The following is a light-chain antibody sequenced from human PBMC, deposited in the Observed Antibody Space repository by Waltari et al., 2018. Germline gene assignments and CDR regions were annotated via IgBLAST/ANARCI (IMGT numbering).Light chain of an antibody. CDR1: SSDVGGYKY. CDR3: CSDPGSYTLV. CDR2: DVT. V-gene: IGLV2-11*01. J-gene: IGLJ2*01. Sequence: QSALTQPRSVSGSPGQSVTISCTGTSSDVGGYKYVSWYQQHPGKAPKLMISDVTELPSGVPDRGSDSKSRNSASLSTSGLQAEDEGDYYCCSDPGSYTLVLGVGTKLTVL.